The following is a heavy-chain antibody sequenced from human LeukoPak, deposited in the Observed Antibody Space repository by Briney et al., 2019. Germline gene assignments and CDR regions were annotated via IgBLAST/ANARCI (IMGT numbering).Heavy chain of an antibody. CDR2: IYHSGST. CDR1: GGSISSYY. Sequence: SETLSLTCTVSGGSISSYYWSWIRQPPGKGLEWIGSIYHSGSTYYNPSLKSRVTISVDTSKNQFSLKLSSVTAADTAVYYCAREGGSGSSGYYYWYFDLWGRGTLVTVSS. CDR3: AREGGSGSSGYYYWYFDL. D-gene: IGHD3-22*01. V-gene: IGHV4-38-2*02. J-gene: IGHJ2*01.